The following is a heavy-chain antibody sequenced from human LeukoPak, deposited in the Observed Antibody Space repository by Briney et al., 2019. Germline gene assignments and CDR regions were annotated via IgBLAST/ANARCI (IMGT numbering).Heavy chain of an antibody. J-gene: IGHJ4*02. Sequence: SETLSLTCTVSGGSISSSTYNWDWIRQPPGKGLEWIGRISYSGSTYYNPSLKSRVTISVDTSKNQFSLKLSSVTAADTAAYYCARDRRIAVAGTLVVYWGQGTLVTVSS. V-gene: IGHV4-39*07. CDR3: ARDRRIAVAGTLVVY. CDR1: GGSISSSTYN. CDR2: ISYSGST. D-gene: IGHD6-19*01.